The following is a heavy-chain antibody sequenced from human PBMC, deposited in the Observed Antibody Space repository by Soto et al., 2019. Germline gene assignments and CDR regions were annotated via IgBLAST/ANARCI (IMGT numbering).Heavy chain of an antibody. Sequence: SQTLSLTCVISGDSVSSNSAAWNWIRQSPSRGLEWLGRTYYRSKWYHDYAVSVKSRIMINPDTSKNQFSLQLSSVTAADTAVYYCARVPGPWGQGTLVTVSS. CDR2: TYYRSKWYH. CDR3: ARVPGP. J-gene: IGHJ5*02. V-gene: IGHV6-1*01. CDR1: GDSVSSNSAA.